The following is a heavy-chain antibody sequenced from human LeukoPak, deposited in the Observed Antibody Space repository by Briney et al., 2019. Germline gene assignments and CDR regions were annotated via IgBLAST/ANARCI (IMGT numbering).Heavy chain of an antibody. J-gene: IGHJ4*02. Sequence: SGGSLRLSCAASGFTFTSYSMNWVRQAPGKGLEWVSTISGGGGSTYYADSVKGRFTISRDNSKNTLYLQVNSLRAEDTAVYYCAKGGKWDVMPFDYWGQGTLVTVSS. D-gene: IGHD1-26*01. V-gene: IGHV3-23*01. CDR1: GFTFTSYS. CDR3: AKGGKWDVMPFDY. CDR2: ISGGGGST.